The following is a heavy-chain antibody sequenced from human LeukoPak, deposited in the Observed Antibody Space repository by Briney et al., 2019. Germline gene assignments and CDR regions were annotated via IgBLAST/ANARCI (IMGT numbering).Heavy chain of an antibody. CDR2: INHSGST. Sequence: SETLSLTYAVYGGSFSGYYWSWIRQPPGKGLEWIGEINHSGSTNYNPSLKSRVTISVDTSKNQFSLKLSSVTAADTAVYYCASFGVDYSSSSRGKGAFDYWGQGTLVTVSS. J-gene: IGHJ4*02. CDR3: ASFGVDYSSSSRGKGAFDY. D-gene: IGHD6-6*01. V-gene: IGHV4-34*01. CDR1: GGSFSGYY.